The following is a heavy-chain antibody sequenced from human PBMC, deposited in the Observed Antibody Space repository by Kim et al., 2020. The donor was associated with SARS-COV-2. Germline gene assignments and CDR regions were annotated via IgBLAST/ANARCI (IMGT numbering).Heavy chain of an antibody. D-gene: IGHD6-6*01. J-gene: IGHJ4*02. CDR2: ST. CDR3: AKTSSTFKFPT. Sequence: STNYAAAVKGRFTISRDTSKNTLFLQMSSLRADDTAIYYCAKTSSTFKFPTWGQGTLVIVSS. V-gene: IGHV3-23*01.